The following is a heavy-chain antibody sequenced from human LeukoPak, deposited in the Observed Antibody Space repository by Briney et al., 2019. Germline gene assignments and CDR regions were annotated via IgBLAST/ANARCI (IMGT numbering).Heavy chain of an antibody. CDR3: VRDPAYTYDYFDY. CDR1: GFTFSRYW. J-gene: IGHJ4*02. CDR2: INNDGSST. Sequence: GGSLRLSCAASGFTFSRYWMHWVRQAPGKVLEWVSSINNDGSSTNYADSVKGRFTISRDNAKNTLYVQMNSLRAEDTAVYYCVRDPAYTYDYFDYWGQGTLVTVSS. V-gene: IGHV3-74*01. D-gene: IGHD5-18*01.